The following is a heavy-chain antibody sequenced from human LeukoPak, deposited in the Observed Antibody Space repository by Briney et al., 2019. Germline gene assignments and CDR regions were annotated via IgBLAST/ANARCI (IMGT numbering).Heavy chain of an antibody. CDR2: IYHSGNT. CDR3: ARPIYDFWSGYYRPDYMDV. J-gene: IGHJ6*03. Sequence: SETLSLTCTVSGYSISSGYYWGWIRQPPGKGLEWIGSIYHSGNTYYNPSLKSRVTISVDTSKNQFSLKLSSVTAADTAVYYCARPIYDFWSGYYRPDYMDVWGKGTTVTVSS. CDR1: GYSISSGYY. D-gene: IGHD3-3*01. V-gene: IGHV4-38-2*02.